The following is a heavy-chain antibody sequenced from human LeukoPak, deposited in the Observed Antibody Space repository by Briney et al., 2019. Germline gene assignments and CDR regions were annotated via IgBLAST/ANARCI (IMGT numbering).Heavy chain of an antibody. D-gene: IGHD4-17*01. Sequence: GGSLRLSCAASGFTFSSYGMHWVRQAPGKGLEWVAVISYDGSNKYYADSVKGRFTISRDNSKNTLYLQMNSLRAEDTAVYYCAKDSPPYGEGRVPTFDYWGQGTLVTVSS. CDR1: GFTFSSYG. CDR3: AKDSPPYGEGRVPTFDY. J-gene: IGHJ4*02. V-gene: IGHV3-30*18. CDR2: ISYDGSNK.